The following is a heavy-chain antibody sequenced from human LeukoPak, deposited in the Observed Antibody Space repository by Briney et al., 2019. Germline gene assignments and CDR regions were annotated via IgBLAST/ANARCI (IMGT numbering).Heavy chain of an antibody. V-gene: IGHV4-59*01. Sequence: PSETLSLTCAVSDDSISDYYRGWIRQPPGKGLEWIGYFYNSGRSTYNPSLKSRVTLSADTSKNHFSLKLNSVTTADTAVYYCTRGAGWLIDYWGQGILVTVSS. J-gene: IGHJ4*02. CDR2: FYNSGRS. CDR3: TRGAGWLIDY. CDR1: DDSISDYY. D-gene: IGHD3-16*01.